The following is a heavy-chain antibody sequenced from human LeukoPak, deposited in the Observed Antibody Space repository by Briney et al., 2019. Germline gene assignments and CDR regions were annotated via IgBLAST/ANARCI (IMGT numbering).Heavy chain of an antibody. V-gene: IGHV3-23*01. J-gene: IGHJ4*02. CDR3: ASYDSSGYYHYFDY. CDR1: GFTFSSSA. D-gene: IGHD3-22*01. Sequence: GGSLRLSCSASGFTFSSSAMSWVRQAPGKGLEWVSAIGTSGDRTFYADSVKGRFTISRDNSKNTLYLQMNSLRAEDTAVYYCASYDSSGYYHYFDYWGQGTLVTVSS. CDR2: IGTSGDRT.